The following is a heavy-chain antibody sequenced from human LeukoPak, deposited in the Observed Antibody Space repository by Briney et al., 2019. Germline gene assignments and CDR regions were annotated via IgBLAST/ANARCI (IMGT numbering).Heavy chain of an antibody. V-gene: IGHV3-74*01. Sequence: GGSLRLSCAASGFTFSNYRMHWVRQAPGKGLVWVSHINSDGSSTNYADSVKGRFTISRDNAKNTLYLQVDSLRAEDTAVYYCAKEGWYSGSHYGHFDHWGQGTLVTVSS. CDR1: GFTFSNYR. J-gene: IGHJ4*02. D-gene: IGHD1-26*01. CDR2: INSDGSST. CDR3: AKEGWYSGSHYGHFDH.